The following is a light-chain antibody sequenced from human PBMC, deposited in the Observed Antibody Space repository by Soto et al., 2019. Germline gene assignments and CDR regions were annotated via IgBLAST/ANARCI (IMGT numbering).Light chain of an antibody. CDR1: QSLVHSDGNTY. V-gene: IGKV2-30*02. Sequence: DVVMTQSPLSLPVTLGQPASISCRSSQSLVHSDGNTYLNWFQQRPGQSPRRLIYKVSYRDSGGPDRFSGSGSGTDFTLKISRVEAEDVGIDYCMQSTHWPPLTFGGGTKVEIK. J-gene: IGKJ4*01. CDR3: MQSTHWPPLT. CDR2: KVS.